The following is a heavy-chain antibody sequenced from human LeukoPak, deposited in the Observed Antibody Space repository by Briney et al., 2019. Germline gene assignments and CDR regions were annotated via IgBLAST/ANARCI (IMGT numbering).Heavy chain of an antibody. Sequence: SETLSLTCTVSGGSIRSSYYYWGWICQPPGKGLEWIGSIYDSGSTYYNPSLRSRVTISVDTSNNQFSLRLGSVTAADTAIYPCASHCCSAPSNRVFDTGGQGKMFPVSP. CDR3: ASHCCSAPSNRVFDT. CDR2: IYDSGST. D-gene: IGHD2-15*01. J-gene: IGHJ3*02. CDR1: GGSIRSSYYY. V-gene: IGHV4-39*01.